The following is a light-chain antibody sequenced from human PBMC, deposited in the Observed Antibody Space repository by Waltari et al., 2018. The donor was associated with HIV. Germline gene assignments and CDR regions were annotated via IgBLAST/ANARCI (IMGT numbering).Light chain of an antibody. CDR3: LQYGGSPLLA. Sequence: EIVLTQSPGTLSLSPGRSATLSCRASQSVSNNFFAWYQQKPGLPPSLLIYGASTRATGIPDRFSGSGSGTNFTLTISRLKPEDFAVYYCLQYGGSPLLAFGGGTRVEIK. CDR1: QSVSNNF. V-gene: IGKV3-20*01. CDR2: GAS. J-gene: IGKJ4*01.